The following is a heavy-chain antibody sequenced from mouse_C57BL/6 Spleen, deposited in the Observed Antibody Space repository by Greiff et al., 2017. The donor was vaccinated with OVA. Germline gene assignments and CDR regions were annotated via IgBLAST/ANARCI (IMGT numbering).Heavy chain of an antibody. D-gene: IGHD2-3*01. CDR3: ARERGGYYVQFDY. Sequence: VQVVESGAELVRPGTSVKVSCKASGYAFTNYLIEWVKQRPGQGLEWIGVINPGSGGTNYNEKFKGKATLTADKSSSTAYMQLSSLTSEDSAVYFCARERGGYYVQFDYWGQGTTLTVSS. J-gene: IGHJ2*01. CDR2: INPGSGGT. V-gene: IGHV1-54*01. CDR1: GYAFTNYL.